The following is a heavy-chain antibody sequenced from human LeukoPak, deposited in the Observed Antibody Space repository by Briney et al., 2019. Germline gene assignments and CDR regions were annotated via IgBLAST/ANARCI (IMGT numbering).Heavy chain of an antibody. CDR1: GFTFSTYW. CDR2: IYSDGSST. J-gene: IGHJ4*02. V-gene: IGHV3-74*03. D-gene: IGHD3-3*01. CDR3: VVFWSGYYSIDY. Sequence: GGSLRLSCAASGFTFSTYWIHWVRQATGKGLVWVSRIYSDGSSTTYADSVKGRFTISRDNSKNTLYLQMNSLRAEDTAVYYCVVFWSGYYSIDYWGQGTLVTVSS.